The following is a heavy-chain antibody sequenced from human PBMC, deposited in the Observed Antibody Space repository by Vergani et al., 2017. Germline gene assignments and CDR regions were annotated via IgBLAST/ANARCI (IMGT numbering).Heavy chain of an antibody. Sequence: EVQLVESGGGLVKPGGSLRLSCAASGFTFSSNSMNWVRQAPGKGLEVVSSISSSSSYIYYADSVKGRFTISRDNAKNSLYLQMNSLRAEDTTVYYCARDRGSSWYSNAFDIWGQGTMVTVSS. CDR3: ARDRGSSWYSNAFDI. J-gene: IGHJ3*02. D-gene: IGHD6-13*01. V-gene: IGHV3-21*01. CDR1: GFTFSSNS. CDR2: ISSSSSYI.